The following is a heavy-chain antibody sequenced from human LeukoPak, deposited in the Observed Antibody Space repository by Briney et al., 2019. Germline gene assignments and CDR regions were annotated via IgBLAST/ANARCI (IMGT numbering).Heavy chain of an antibody. CDR1: GYTLTELF. J-gene: IGHJ4*02. CDR3: AKSLGGGATSGNY. Sequence: GASLKVFFKASGYTLTELFMHWGRQAPGKGLEWIGGFDPEDGETIYAQKFQGRVTMTEDTSTDTAYMELSSLRSEDTAVYYCAKSLGGGATSGNYWGQGTLVTVSS. CDR2: FDPEDGET. D-gene: IGHD1-26*01. V-gene: IGHV1-24*01.